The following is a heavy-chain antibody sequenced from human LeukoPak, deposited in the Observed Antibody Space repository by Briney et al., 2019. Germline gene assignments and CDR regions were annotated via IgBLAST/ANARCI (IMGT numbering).Heavy chain of an antibody. Sequence: ASVKVSCKASGYTFTSYGISWVRQAPGQGLEGMGGISAYNGNTNYAQKLQGRVTMTTDTSTSTAYMELRSLRSDDTAVYYCARDSPFCSGGSCYPDYWGQGTLVTVSS. D-gene: IGHD2-15*01. CDR3: ARDSPFCSGGSCYPDY. CDR2: ISAYNGNT. J-gene: IGHJ4*02. CDR1: GYTFTSYG. V-gene: IGHV1-18*01.